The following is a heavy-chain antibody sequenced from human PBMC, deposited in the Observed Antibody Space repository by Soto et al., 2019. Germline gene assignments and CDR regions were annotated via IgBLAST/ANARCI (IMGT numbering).Heavy chain of an antibody. Sequence: PGGSLRLSCAASGFTFSSYEMNWVRPAPGQGLEWVSYISSSGSTIYYADSVKGRFTISRDNAKNSLYLQMNSLRAEDTAVYYCARDSTIFGAHFDYWGQGTLVTVSS. CDR3: ARDSTIFGAHFDY. J-gene: IGHJ4*02. CDR2: ISSSGSTI. V-gene: IGHV3-48*03. CDR1: GFTFSSYE. D-gene: IGHD3-3*01.